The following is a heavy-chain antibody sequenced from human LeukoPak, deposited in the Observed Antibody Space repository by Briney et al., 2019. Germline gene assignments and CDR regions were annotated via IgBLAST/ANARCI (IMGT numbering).Heavy chain of an antibody. D-gene: IGHD3-22*01. CDR2: ISGSGGST. Sequence: GGSLRLSCAASGFTFSSYAMSWVRQAPGKGLEWVSAISGSGGSTYYADSVKGLFTISRDNSKNTLYLQMNSLRAEDTAVYYCAKDMGLRYYDSSLDFDYWGQGTLVTVSS. CDR1: GFTFSSYA. CDR3: AKDMGLRYYDSSLDFDY. V-gene: IGHV3-23*01. J-gene: IGHJ4*02.